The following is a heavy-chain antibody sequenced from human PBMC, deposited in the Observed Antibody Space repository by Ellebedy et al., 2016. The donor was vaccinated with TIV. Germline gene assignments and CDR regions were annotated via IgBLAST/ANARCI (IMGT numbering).Heavy chain of an antibody. CDR1: GFTFSDYY. D-gene: IGHD3-16*02. Sequence: GESLKISCAAYGFTFSDYYMSWVRQAPGKGLERVSAIRVDASGDYYFGSVKGRFTISRDNAKNALYLQLNSLSDEDTAADYCARFGRYPHNYAMDVWGQGTTVTVSS. J-gene: IGHJ6*02. V-gene: IGHV3-7*01. CDR2: IRVDASGD. CDR3: ARFGRYPHNYAMDV.